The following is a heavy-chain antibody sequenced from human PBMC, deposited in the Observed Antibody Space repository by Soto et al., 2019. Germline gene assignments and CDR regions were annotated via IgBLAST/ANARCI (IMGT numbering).Heavy chain of an antibody. Sequence: PGGSLRLSCAASGFTFSNAWMSWVRQAPGKGLEWVGRIKSKTDGGTTDYAAPVKGRFTISRDDSKNTLYLQMNSLKTEDTAVYYCTTDLYGDSENAFDIWGQGTMVTVSS. CDR2: IKSKTDGGTT. CDR1: GFTFSNAW. CDR3: TTDLYGDSENAFDI. J-gene: IGHJ3*02. V-gene: IGHV3-15*01. D-gene: IGHD6-13*01.